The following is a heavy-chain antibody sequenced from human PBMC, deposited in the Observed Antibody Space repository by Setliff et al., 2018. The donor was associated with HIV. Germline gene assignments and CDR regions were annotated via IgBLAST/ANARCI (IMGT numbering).Heavy chain of an antibody. CDR1: GGSISAYY. D-gene: IGHD1-26*01. CDR3: ARSMGAFDY. J-gene: IGHJ4*02. Sequence: SETLSLTCTVSGGSISAYYWSWIRQPAGKGLEYIGRIFAGGSPNYNPSLRSRVTISINTSKYQFSLELSSVTAADTAVYYCARSMGAFDYWGPGALVTVSS. V-gene: IGHV4-4*07. CDR2: IFAGGSP.